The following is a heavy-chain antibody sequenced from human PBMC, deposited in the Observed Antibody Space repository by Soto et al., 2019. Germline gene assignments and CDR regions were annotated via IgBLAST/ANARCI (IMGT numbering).Heavy chain of an antibody. J-gene: IGHJ4*02. V-gene: IGHV3-30*03. CDR2: ISYDGSNK. D-gene: IGHD4-4*01. CDR3: ATSRDGYSFDY. Sequence: QVQLVESGGGVVQPGRSLRLSCAASGFTFSSYGMHWVRQAPGKGLEWVAVISYDGSNKYYADSVKGRFTISRDNSKNTLYLQMNSLRAEDTAVYYCATSRDGYSFDYWGQGTLVTVPS. CDR1: GFTFSSYG.